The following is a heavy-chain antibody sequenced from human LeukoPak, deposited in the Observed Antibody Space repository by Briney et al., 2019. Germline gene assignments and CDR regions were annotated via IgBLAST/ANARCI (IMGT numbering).Heavy chain of an antibody. J-gene: IGHJ4*02. CDR3: ARDSAIAVAVSVY. V-gene: IGHV3-66*01. CDR1: GFTVSSNY. Sequence: GRSLRLSCAASGFTVSSNYMSWVRQAPGKGLEWVSVIYSGGSTYYADSVKGRFTISRDNSKNTLYLQMNSLRAEDTAVYYCARDSAIAVAVSVYWGQGTLVTVSS. CDR2: IYSGGST. D-gene: IGHD6-19*01.